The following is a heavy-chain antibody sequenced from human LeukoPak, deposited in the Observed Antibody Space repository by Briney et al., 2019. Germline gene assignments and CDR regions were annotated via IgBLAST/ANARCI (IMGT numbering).Heavy chain of an antibody. J-gene: IGHJ3*01. Sequence: GESLKISCKGSGYSFTTYWIGWVRQMPGKGLEWMGIIYPDDSDTRYSPSFQGQVTISADKSINTAYLQWSSLKASDTAIYYCASRVRFPDAFDVWGQGTMVTVSS. V-gene: IGHV5-51*01. D-gene: IGHD3-3*01. CDR2: IYPDDSDT. CDR3: ASRVRFPDAFDV. CDR1: GYSFTTYW.